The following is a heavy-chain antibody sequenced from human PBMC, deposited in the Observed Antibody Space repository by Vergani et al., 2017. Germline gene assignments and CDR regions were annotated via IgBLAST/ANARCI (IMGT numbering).Heavy chain of an antibody. Sequence: QVQLVESGGGVVQPGRSLRLSCAASGFTFSSYAMHWVRQAPGKGLEWVAVISYDGSNKYYADSVKGRFTISRDNSKNTLYLQMNSLRAEDTAVYYCARNPYASSTYGMDVWGQGP. CDR3: ARNPYASSTYGMDV. J-gene: IGHJ6*02. CDR2: ISYDGSNK. D-gene: IGHD2-2*01. CDR1: GFTFSSYA. V-gene: IGHV3-30*01.